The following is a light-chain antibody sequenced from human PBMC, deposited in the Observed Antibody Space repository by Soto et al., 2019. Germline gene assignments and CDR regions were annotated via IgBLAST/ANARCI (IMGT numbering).Light chain of an antibody. V-gene: IGLV2-14*01. CDR2: DVS. J-gene: IGLJ2*01. Sequence: QSALTQPASVSWSPLHSIAISCAGTSSDVGGYHYFSSYKQLPGNARKLMIYDVSNRPSRVFNRLSGYKSGNTVSLTISGLKAEDEADYYSSFYRSRSTLGVFGGGNK. CDR3: SFYRSRSTLGV. CDR1: SSDVGGYHY.